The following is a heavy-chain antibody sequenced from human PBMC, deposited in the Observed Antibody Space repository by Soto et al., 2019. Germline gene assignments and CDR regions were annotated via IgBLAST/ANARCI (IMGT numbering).Heavy chain of an antibody. V-gene: IGHV4-59*01. CDR3: ARSYSSTLENWFDP. J-gene: IGHJ5*02. CDR2: IYCSGST. D-gene: IGHD6-13*01. CDR1: GGSISSYY. Sequence: SETLSLTCTVSGGSISSYYWSWIRQPPVKGLEWIVYIYCSGSTNYNPSLKSRVTISVDTSKNQFSLKLSSVTAADTAVYYCARSYSSTLENWFDPWGQGTLVTVSS.